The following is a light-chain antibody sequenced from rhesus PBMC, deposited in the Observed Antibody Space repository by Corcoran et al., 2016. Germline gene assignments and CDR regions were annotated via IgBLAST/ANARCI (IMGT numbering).Light chain of an antibody. Sequence: HSALTQPTSVSNSLGQWVTISWTGTSSDIGAYDGVSWYQQYLGTAPRLLIYDVTQRPSGVSDRFSGSKSANTASLTISGLQAQDDADYYCCSSRRGLSFIFGVGTRLTVL. CDR2: DVT. CDR1: SSDIGAYDG. J-gene: IGLJ1*01. CDR3: CSSRRGLSFI. V-gene: IGLV2-38*01.